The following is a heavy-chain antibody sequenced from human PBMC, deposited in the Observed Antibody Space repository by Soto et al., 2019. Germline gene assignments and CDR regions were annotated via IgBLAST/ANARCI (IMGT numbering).Heavy chain of an antibody. CDR3: AKRLGYSSGPFDC. D-gene: IGHD6-19*01. CDR2: ISYDGSNK. V-gene: IGHV3-30*18. J-gene: IGHJ4*02. Sequence: GGSLRLSCAASGFSFSNYGMHWVRQAPGKGLERVAVISYDGSNKYYADSVKGRFTISRDNSKNTLYLQMDSLSSEDTAVYYCAKRLGYSSGPFDCWGQGALVTVSS. CDR1: GFSFSNYG.